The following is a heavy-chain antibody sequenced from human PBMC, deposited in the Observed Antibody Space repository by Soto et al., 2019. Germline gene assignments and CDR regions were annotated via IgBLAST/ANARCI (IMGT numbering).Heavy chain of an antibody. D-gene: IGHD3-10*01. Sequence: SETLSLTCTVSGGSISSADFFWTWLRQPPGKGLEWLGYIYYSGTTYYNPSLKGRLITSIDTSRNQFSLSLNSVTAADTAVYFCAREPYLPMARNDFWGQGAQVTVSS. CDR1: GGSISSADFF. CDR2: IYYSGTT. V-gene: IGHV4-30-4*01. CDR3: AREPYLPMARNDF. J-gene: IGHJ4*02.